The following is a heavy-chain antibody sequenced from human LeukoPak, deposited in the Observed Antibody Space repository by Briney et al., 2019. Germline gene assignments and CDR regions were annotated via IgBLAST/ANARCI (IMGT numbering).Heavy chain of an antibody. CDR1: GYTFTSYG. D-gene: IGHD6-13*01. J-gene: IGHJ3*02. CDR3: ARDRSSSWARGAFDI. V-gene: IGHV1-18*01. CDR2: ISAYNGNT. Sequence: ASVKVSCKASGYTFTSYGISWVRQAPGQGLEWMGWISAYNGNTNYAQKLQGRVTMTTDTSTSTAYMELRSLRSDDTAVYYCARDRSSSWARGAFDIWGQGTMVTVSS.